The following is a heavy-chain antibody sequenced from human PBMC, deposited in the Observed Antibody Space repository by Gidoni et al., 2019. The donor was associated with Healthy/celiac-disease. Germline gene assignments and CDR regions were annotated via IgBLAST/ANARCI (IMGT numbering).Heavy chain of an antibody. CDR3: ARQRAVTDYYYYYGMDV. J-gene: IGHJ6*02. CDR1: GYSFTSYW. Sequence: EVQLVQSGAEVKKPGESLRISCKGSGYSFTSYWISWVRQMPGKGLEWMGRIDPSDSYTNYSPSFQGHVTISADKFISTAYLQWSSLKASDTAMYYCARQRAVTDYYYYYGMDVWGQGTTVTVSS. D-gene: IGHD4-17*01. CDR2: IDPSDSYT. V-gene: IGHV5-10-1*03.